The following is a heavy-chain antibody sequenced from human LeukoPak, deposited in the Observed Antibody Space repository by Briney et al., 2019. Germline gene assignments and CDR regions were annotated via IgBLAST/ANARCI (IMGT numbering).Heavy chain of an antibody. CDR3: ARDRTRIVGFDI. CDR2: INTNTGNP. Sequence: ASVKVSCKASGGTFSSYAISWVRQAPGQGLEWMGWINTNTGNPTYAQGFAGRFVFSLDTSVSTAYLQISRLKAEDTAVYYCARDRTRIVGFDIWGQGTMVTVSS. D-gene: IGHD3-22*01. V-gene: IGHV7-4-1*02. CDR1: GGTFSSYA. J-gene: IGHJ3*02.